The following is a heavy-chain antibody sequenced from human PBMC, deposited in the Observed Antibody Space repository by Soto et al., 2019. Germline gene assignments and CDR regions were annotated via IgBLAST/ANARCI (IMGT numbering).Heavy chain of an antibody. Sequence: EVQLVESGGGLVQPGGTLRLSCAASGFTFSSHWLHWVRQAPGKGLVWVSRINSDGSSTNYADSVKGQFIISRDNAKNTVYLQVNSLRAEDTGVYYCARGGSGTYLLAYWGQGTLVSVSS. D-gene: IGHD3-10*01. CDR1: GFTFSSHW. V-gene: IGHV3-74*01. CDR2: INSDGSST. CDR3: ARGGSGTYLLAY. J-gene: IGHJ4*02.